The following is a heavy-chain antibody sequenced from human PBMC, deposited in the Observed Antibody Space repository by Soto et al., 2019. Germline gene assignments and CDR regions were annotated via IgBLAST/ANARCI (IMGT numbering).Heavy chain of an antibody. D-gene: IGHD3-10*01. Sequence: GGSLRLSXAASGFTFDDYAMHWVRQAPGKGLEWVSGISWNSGSIGYADSVKGRFTISRDNSKNTLYLQMNSLRAEDTAVYYCAKEVMVRGDTYYFDYWGQGILLSVSS. V-gene: IGHV3-9*01. CDR3: AKEVMVRGDTYYFDY. CDR2: ISWNSGSI. J-gene: IGHJ4*02. CDR1: GFTFDDYA.